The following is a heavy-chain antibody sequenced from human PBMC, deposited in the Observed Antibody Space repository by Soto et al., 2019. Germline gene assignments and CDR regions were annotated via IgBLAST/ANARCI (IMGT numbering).Heavy chain of an antibody. D-gene: IGHD6-19*01. CDR3: VTSRVSIAVAGETEYYFDS. Sequence: XSVKVSCKASVYTFTCYYIHWVRQAPGQGLEWMGWVNPNSGGTNYAQKFQGWVTMTRDTSISTAYMELSRLRSDDTAVYYCVTSRVSIAVAGETEYYFDSWGQGTLVTVSS. CDR1: VYTFTCYY. J-gene: IGHJ4*02. CDR2: VNPNSGGT. V-gene: IGHV1-2*04.